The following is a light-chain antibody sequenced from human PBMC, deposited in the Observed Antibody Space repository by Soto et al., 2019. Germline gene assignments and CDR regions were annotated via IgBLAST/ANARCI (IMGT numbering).Light chain of an antibody. V-gene: IGKV1-5*01. CDR2: DAS. Sequence: DIQMTQSPSTLSASVGDRVTITCRASQSISSWLAWYQQKPGKAPKLLXFDASSLESGTPSRFSGRRSGTQLTLTINGLQPDDFATYYCQQYDNYKTLTFGGGTKVDIK. CDR1: QSISSW. J-gene: IGKJ4*01. CDR3: QQYDNYKTLT.